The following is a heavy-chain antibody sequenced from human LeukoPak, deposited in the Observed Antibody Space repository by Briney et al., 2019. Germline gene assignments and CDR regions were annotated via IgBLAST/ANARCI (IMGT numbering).Heavy chain of an antibody. V-gene: IGHV3-64*04. CDR3: ARDGGKCADSDY. J-gene: IGHJ4*02. CDR2: ISSSGGNT. CDR1: GFTFSNYT. D-gene: IGHD4-23*01. Sequence: GGSLRLSCSASGFTFSNYTMHWVRQAPGKGLEFVSGISSSGGNTYDADSVKGRFTISRDNARNSLYLQMNSLRDEDTAVYYCARDGGKCADSDYWGQGSLVTVSS.